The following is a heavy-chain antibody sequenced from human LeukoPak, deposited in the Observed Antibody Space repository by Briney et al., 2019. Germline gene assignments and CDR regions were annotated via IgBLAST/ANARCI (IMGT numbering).Heavy chain of an antibody. J-gene: IGHJ4*02. Sequence: GGSLRLSCAASGFTFSSHWMNWVRQAPGKGLEWVANINQVGSARYYADSVKGRFTISRDNAKNSLYLQMDSLRVEDTAVYYCASDHTAPGVIFDYWGQGALVTVSS. CDR3: ASDHTAPGVIFDY. CDR2: INQVGSAR. V-gene: IGHV3-7*05. D-gene: IGHD1-14*01. CDR1: GFTFSSHW.